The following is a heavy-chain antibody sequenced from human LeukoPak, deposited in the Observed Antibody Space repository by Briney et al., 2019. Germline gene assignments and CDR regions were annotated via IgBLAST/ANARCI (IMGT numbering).Heavy chain of an antibody. Sequence: PGGSLRLSCAASGFTFSSYAMSWVRQAPGKRLEWVSAISGSGGSTYYADSVKGRFTISRDNSKNTLYLQMNSLRAEDTAVYYCAKGLMAVAGTRSNYWGQGTLVTVSS. CDR2: ISGSGGST. J-gene: IGHJ4*02. CDR1: GFTFSSYA. V-gene: IGHV3-23*01. CDR3: AKGLMAVAGTRSNY. D-gene: IGHD6-19*01.